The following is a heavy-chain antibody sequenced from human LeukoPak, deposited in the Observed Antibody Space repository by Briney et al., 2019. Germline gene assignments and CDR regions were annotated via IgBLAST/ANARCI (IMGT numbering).Heavy chain of an antibody. V-gene: IGHV3-21*01. J-gene: IGHJ3*02. CDR1: GFTFSSYS. D-gene: IGHD1-26*01. CDR2: ITSSCNYI. CDR3: ARDRQWVPQGAFDI. Sequence: GGSLRLSCAASGFTFSSYSMNWVRQASGKGLEWVSSITSSCNYIYYADLVKGRFNNSGGNPKNILYLQMNRQSSGDRGVFLCARDRQWVPQGAFDIWGQGTMVTVSS.